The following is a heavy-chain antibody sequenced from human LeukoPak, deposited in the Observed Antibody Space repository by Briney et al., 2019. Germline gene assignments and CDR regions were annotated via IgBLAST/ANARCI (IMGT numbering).Heavy chain of an antibody. J-gene: IGHJ4*02. V-gene: IGHV3-53*01. D-gene: IGHD1-26*01. CDR2: VYSGDST. CDR3: ARTIVGATCYFDY. Sequence: GGSLRLSCAASGFTVSSNYMSWVRQAPGKGLEWVSVVYSGDSTYYADSVKGRFTISRDNSKNTLSLQMNSLRAEDTAVYYCARTIVGATCYFDYWGQGTLVTVSS. CDR1: GFTVSSNY.